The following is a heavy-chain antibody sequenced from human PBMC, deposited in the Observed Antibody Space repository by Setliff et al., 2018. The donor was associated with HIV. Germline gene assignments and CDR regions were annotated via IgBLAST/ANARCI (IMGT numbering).Heavy chain of an antibody. J-gene: IGHJ4*02. Sequence: PSETLSLTCIVSGGSISSSSYYWGWIRQPPGKGLEWIGTVYYSGSTYYNPSLKSRVTISVDTSENQFSLKLGSVTAADTAVYYCARDGYSSSWYVISGSFDYWGQGILVTVSS. CDR1: GGSISSSSYY. V-gene: IGHV4-39*07. CDR3: ARDGYSSSWYVISGSFDY. CDR2: VYYSGST. D-gene: IGHD6-13*01.